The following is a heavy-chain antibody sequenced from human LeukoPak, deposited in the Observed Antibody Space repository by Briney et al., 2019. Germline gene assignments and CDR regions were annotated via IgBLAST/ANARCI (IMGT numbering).Heavy chain of an antibody. CDR2: ISAYNGNT. J-gene: IGHJ4*02. V-gene: IGHV1-18*04. Sequence: ASVKVSCKASGYTFTGYYIHWVRQAPGQGLEWMGWISAYNGNTNYAQKLQGRVTMTTDTSTSTAYMELRSLRSDDTAVYYCARRRRRSITMVRGVQTTYYFDYWGQGTLVTVSS. D-gene: IGHD3-10*01. CDR3: ARRRRRSITMVRGVQTTYYFDY. CDR1: GYTFTGYY.